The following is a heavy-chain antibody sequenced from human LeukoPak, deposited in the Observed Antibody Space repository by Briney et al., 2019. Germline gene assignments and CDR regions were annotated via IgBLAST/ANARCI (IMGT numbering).Heavy chain of an antibody. V-gene: IGHV4-59*11. Sequence: PSETLSLTCSVSAGSISSHYWSWLRQPPGKGLEWIGYIYYSGTTNYNPSLKSRVTISVDTSKNQFSLKLSSVTAADTAVYYCARGHRYCSSTSCYYRFDPWGQGTLVTVSS. D-gene: IGHD2-2*01. CDR3: ARGHRYCSSTSCYYRFDP. J-gene: IGHJ5*02. CDR2: IYYSGTT. CDR1: AGSISSHY.